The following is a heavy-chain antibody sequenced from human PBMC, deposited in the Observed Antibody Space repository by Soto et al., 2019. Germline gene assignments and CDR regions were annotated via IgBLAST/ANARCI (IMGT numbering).Heavy chain of an antibody. Sequence: GGSLRLSCAASGFTFSSYAMHWVRQAPGKGLEWVAVISYDGSNKYYADSVKGRFTISRDNSKNTLYLQMNSLRAEATAVYYGARCFLLSSGIVATSYSYGMDVWGQGTTVTVSS. J-gene: IGHJ6*02. CDR3: ARCFLLSSGIVATSYSYGMDV. CDR2: ISYDGSNK. D-gene: IGHD5-12*01. CDR1: GFTFSSYA. V-gene: IGHV3-30*04.